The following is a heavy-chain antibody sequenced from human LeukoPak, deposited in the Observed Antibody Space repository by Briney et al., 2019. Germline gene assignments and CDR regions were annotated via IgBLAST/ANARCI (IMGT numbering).Heavy chain of an antibody. CDR1: GGSMNSGFYY. CDR3: ARVSSSWYQDWYFDL. CDR2: IDTSGNT. Sequence: TSETLSLTCTVSGGSMNSGFYYWSWIRQPAGKGLEWIGRIDTSGNTNYKPSLKSRVTMSVDTSKNQFSLKLNSVTAADTAVYYCARVSSSWYQDWYFDLWGRGTLVTVSS. D-gene: IGHD6-13*01. J-gene: IGHJ2*01. V-gene: IGHV4-61*02.